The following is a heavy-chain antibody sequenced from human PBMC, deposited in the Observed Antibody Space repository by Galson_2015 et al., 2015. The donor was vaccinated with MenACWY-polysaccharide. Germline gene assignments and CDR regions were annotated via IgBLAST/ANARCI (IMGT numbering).Heavy chain of an antibody. J-gene: IGHJ4*02. V-gene: IGHV6-1*01. Sequence: CAISGDSVSSNSVAWNWIRQSPSRGLEWLGRIYYRSKSYNDYAVSVKSRITINPDTSKNQFSLQLNSVTPEDTAVYFCARGGSGSLAPNGNAFDVWGQGTLVTASS. D-gene: IGHD3-22*01. CDR2: IYYRSKSYN. CDR3: ARGGSGSLAPNGNAFDV. CDR1: GDSVSSNSVA.